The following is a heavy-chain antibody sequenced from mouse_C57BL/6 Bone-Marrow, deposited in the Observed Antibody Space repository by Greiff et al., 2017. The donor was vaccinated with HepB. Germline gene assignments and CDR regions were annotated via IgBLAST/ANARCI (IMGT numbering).Heavy chain of an antibody. CDR3: AREGDGYLLAY. CDR1: GYTFTSYW. Sequence: QVQLQQPGAELVRPGTSVKLSCKASGYTFTSYWMHWVKQRPGQGLEWIGVIDPSDSYTNYNQKFKGKATLTVDTSSSTAYMQLSSLTSEDSAVYYCAREGDGYLLAYWGQGTLVTVS. J-gene: IGHJ3*01. CDR2: IDPSDSYT. V-gene: IGHV1-59*01. D-gene: IGHD2-3*01.